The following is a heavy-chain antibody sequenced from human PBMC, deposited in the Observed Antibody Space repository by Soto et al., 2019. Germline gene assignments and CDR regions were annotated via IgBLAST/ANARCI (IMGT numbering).Heavy chain of an antibody. J-gene: IGHJ4*02. CDR1: GFTFSSYV. CDR3: VKGRDCGGNCYAFFDY. Sequence: EVQLLESGGGLVQPGGSRRLSCAASGFTFSSYVMSWVSQAPGKGLEWVSAISGSGAYTNYADSVKGRFTISRDNSKNTLYVQMNSLRAEDTAVYYCVKGRDCGGNCYAFFDYWGQGTPVTVSS. V-gene: IGHV3-23*01. CDR2: ISGSGAYT. D-gene: IGHD2-21*02.